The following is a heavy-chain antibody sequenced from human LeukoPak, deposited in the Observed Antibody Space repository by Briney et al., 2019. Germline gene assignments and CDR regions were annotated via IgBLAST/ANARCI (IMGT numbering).Heavy chain of an antibody. V-gene: IGHV4-34*01. Sequence: SETLSLTCAAYGGSFSVYYWSWIRQPPGKGLEWIGEINDSGRTNYNPSLKSRVTISVDTSKNQFSLKLSSVTAADTAVYYCARVDKGDYDILTGYYSSPYYFDYWGQGTLVTVSS. CDR2: INDSGRT. J-gene: IGHJ4*02. CDR3: ARVDKGDYDILTGYYSSPYYFDY. CDR1: GGSFSVYY. D-gene: IGHD3-9*01.